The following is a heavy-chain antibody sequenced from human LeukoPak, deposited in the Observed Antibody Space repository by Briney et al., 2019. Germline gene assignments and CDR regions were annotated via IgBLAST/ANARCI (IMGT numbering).Heavy chain of an antibody. V-gene: IGHV3-30*02. CDR3: ARNDLLDY. J-gene: IGHJ4*02. CDR2: IRYDGSNK. CDR1: GFTFSSYG. Sequence: GGSLRLSCAASGFTFSSYGMHWVRQAPGKGLEWVAFIRYDGSNKYYADSVKGRFTISRDNAKNSLYLQMNSLRAEDTAVYYCARNDLLDYWGQGTLVTVSS.